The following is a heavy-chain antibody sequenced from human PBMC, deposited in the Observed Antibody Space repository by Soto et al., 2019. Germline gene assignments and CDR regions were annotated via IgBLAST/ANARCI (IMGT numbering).Heavy chain of an antibody. J-gene: IGHJ4*02. Sequence: GGSLRLSCAASGFTFSNYWMTWVRQAPGKGLEWVANIKEDGSEKHYVDSVKGRFTISRDNAKNSLYLQMNSLRVEDTAVYFCSRDVVVGAKALNYCGQGALVTVSS. CDR3: SRDVVVGAKALNY. V-gene: IGHV3-7*01. D-gene: IGHD2-15*01. CDR2: IKEDGSEK. CDR1: GFTFSNYW.